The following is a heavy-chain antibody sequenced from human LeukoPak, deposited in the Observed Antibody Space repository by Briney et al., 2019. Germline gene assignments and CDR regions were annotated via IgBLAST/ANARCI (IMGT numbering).Heavy chain of an antibody. CDR1: GFTFSGYA. Sequence: GGSLRLSCAASGFTFSGYAMSWVRQAPGKGLEWVPTISDNGGRTYYADSVKGRFTISRDNSKNTLFLQMNSLRAEDSAVYYCATDREGDPSAYYLVGGQGTLITVSS. D-gene: IGHD3-22*01. V-gene: IGHV3-23*01. CDR3: ATDREGDPSAYYLV. J-gene: IGHJ4*02. CDR2: ISDNGGRT.